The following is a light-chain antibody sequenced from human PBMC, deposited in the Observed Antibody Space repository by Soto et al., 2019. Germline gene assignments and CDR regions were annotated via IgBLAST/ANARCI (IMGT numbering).Light chain of an antibody. CDR1: QSVNSNY. V-gene: IGKV3-20*01. Sequence: EIVLTQSPGTLSLSPGERATLSCRASQSVNSNYLAWYQQKPGQAPRLLFSGASSRATGIPDRFSGSGSGADFTLTITRLEAEDFAVYFCQHYGGSPLTFGPGTTVEMK. CDR2: GAS. CDR3: QHYGGSPLT. J-gene: IGKJ1*01.